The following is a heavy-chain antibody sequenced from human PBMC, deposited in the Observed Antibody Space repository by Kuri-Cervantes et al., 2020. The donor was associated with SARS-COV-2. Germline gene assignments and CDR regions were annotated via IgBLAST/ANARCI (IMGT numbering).Heavy chain of an antibody. CDR3: TRYDFWSGYYMDV. J-gene: IGHJ6*03. D-gene: IGHD3-3*01. CDR2: TSYDGSNK. V-gene: IGHV3-30*03. CDR1: GCTFSSYA. Sequence: GESLKISCGGSGCTFSSYAIHWVRQAPGKGLEWVALTSYDGSNKFYADSVKGRFTISRDNSKNTLYLQINSLKTEDTAVYYCTRYDFWSGYYMDVGGKGTTVTVSS.